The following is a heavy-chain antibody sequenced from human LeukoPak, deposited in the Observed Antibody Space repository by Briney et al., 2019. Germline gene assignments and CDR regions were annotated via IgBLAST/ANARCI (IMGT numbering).Heavy chain of an antibody. V-gene: IGHV1-46*01. CDR1: GYTFTSYY. CDR3: ARASGGSGSYSNGMDV. CDR2: INPSGGST. Sequence: ASVKVSCKASGYTFTSYYMHWVRQAPGQGLEWTGIINPSGGSTSYAQKFQGRVSMTRDTSTSTAYMELRSLRSDDTAVYYCARASGGSGSYSNGMDVWGQGTTVTVSS. D-gene: IGHD3-10*01. J-gene: IGHJ6*02.